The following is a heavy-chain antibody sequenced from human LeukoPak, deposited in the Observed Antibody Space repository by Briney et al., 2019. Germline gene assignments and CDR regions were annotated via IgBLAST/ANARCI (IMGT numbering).Heavy chain of an antibody. CDR2: AYDDGSNQ. Sequence: GGSLRLSCVASGFTFRSYGMHWVRQAPGKGLEWVAVAYDDGSNQYYADSVKGRFTISRDNAKNSLYLQMDSLRDEDTAVYYCARDRDYAFDYWGQGTLVTVSS. CDR1: GFTFRSYG. D-gene: IGHD4-17*01. J-gene: IGHJ4*02. V-gene: IGHV3-33*01. CDR3: ARDRDYAFDY.